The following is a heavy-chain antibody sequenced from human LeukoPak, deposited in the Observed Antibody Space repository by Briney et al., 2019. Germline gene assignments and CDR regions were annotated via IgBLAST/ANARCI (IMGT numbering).Heavy chain of an antibody. Sequence: SETLSLTCAVYGGSFSGYNWSWIRQPPGKGLEWIGEINHSGSTNYNPSLNSRVTISVDTSKNQFALKLSSVTAADTAVYYCARGRGPYGMDVGSQGTTVTVSS. J-gene: IGHJ6*02. CDR1: GGSFSGYN. CDR2: INHSGST. D-gene: IGHD6-25*01. V-gene: IGHV4-34*01. CDR3: ARGRGPYGMDV.